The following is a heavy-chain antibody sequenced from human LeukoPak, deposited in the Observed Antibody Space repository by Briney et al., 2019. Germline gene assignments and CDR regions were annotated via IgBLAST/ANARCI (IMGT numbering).Heavy chain of an antibody. CDR3: ARDSYYYDSSGYYQNWFDP. V-gene: IGHV4-39*07. CDR1: GGSISGSSYY. CDR2: IYYSGST. Sequence: SETLSLTCTVSGGSISGSSYYWGWIRQPPGKGLEWIGSIYYSGSTYYNPSLKSRVTISVDTSKNQFSLKLSSVTAADTAVYYCARDSYYYDSSGYYQNWFDPWGQGTLVTVSS. J-gene: IGHJ5*02. D-gene: IGHD3-22*01.